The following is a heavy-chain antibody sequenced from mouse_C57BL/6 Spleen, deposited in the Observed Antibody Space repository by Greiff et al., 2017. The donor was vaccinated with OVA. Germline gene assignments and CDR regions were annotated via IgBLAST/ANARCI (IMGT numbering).Heavy chain of an antibody. CDR2: INPSNGGT. CDR1: GYTFTSYW. J-gene: IGHJ4*01. Sequence: QVQLQQPGTELVKPGASVKLSCKASGYTFTSYWMHWVKQRPGQGLEWIGNINPSNGGTNYNEKFKSKATLPADKSSTTACRQLSSLTSEDSAVYYGARYPYYGPAMDYWGQGTSVTVSS. V-gene: IGHV1-53*01. D-gene: IGHD1-1*01. CDR3: ARYPYYGPAMDY.